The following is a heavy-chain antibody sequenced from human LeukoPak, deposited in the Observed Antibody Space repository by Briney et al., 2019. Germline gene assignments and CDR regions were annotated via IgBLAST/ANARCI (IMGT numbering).Heavy chain of an antibody. CDR3: ARVSYDILTGDPDAFDI. V-gene: IGHV3-11*01. D-gene: IGHD3-9*01. CDR1: GFTFSDYY. Sequence: SLRLSCAASGFTFSDYYMSWIRQAPGEGLGWVSYISSSGSTIYYADSVKGRFTISRDNAKNSLYLQMNSLRAEDTAVYYCARVSYDILTGDPDAFDIWGQGTMVTVSS. J-gene: IGHJ3*02. CDR2: ISSSGSTI.